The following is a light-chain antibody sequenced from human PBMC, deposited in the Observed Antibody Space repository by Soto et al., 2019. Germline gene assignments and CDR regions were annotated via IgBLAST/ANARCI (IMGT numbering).Light chain of an antibody. CDR3: QKYDSAPWT. CDR2: DAS. J-gene: IGKJ1*01. V-gene: IGKV1-27*01. CDR1: QGLGNY. Sequence: DIQMTQSPSSLSESVGDTVTITCRASQGLGNYLAWYQQKPGRLPQLLIFDASSLEPGVPSRFRGSRSGTDFILIINNLQPEDAATYYCQKYDSAPWTFGQGTKVQIK.